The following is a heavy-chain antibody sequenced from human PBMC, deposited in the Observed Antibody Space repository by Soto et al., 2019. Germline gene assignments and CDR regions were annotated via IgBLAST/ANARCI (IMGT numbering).Heavy chain of an antibody. Sequence: QVQLQESGPGLVKPSQTLSLTCTVSGGSISSGGYYWSWIRQHPGKGLEWIGYIYYSGSTYYNPSLKSRVTISVDTSKNQFSLKLSSVTAADTAVYYCARGIVVVPAANIDWFDPWGQGTLVTVSS. CDR2: IYYSGST. CDR3: ARGIVVVPAANIDWFDP. CDR1: GGSISSGGYY. J-gene: IGHJ5*02. V-gene: IGHV4-30-4*08. D-gene: IGHD2-2*01.